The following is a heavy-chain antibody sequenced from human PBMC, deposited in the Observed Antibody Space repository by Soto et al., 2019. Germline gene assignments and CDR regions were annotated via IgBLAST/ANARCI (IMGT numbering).Heavy chain of an antibody. CDR1: GLPFSNYA. J-gene: IGHJ4*02. D-gene: IGHD5-12*01. Sequence: GGSLRLSCAASGLPFSNYAMSWVRQAPGKGLEWVSATTGSGDGTYYADSVKGRFTISRANCKNTLYLQMNCLRAEDTAVYYCAKTPVATVVWYNDYWGQGTLVTVSS. CDR2: TTGSGDGT. CDR3: AKTPVATVVWYNDY. V-gene: IGHV3-23*01.